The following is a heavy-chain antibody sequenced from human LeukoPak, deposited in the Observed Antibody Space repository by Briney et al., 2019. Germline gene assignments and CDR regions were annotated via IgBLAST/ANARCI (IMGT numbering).Heavy chain of an antibody. Sequence: ASVKVSCKASGYTFTSYYMHWVRQAPGQGLEWMGIINPSGGSTSYAQKFQGRVTMTRDTSTSTVYMELSSLRSEDTAVYYCARTRAYYDILTPSYYFDYWGQGTLVTVSS. CDR1: GYTFTSYY. CDR3: ARTRAYYDILTPSYYFDY. CDR2: INPSGGST. J-gene: IGHJ4*02. V-gene: IGHV1-46*01. D-gene: IGHD3-9*01.